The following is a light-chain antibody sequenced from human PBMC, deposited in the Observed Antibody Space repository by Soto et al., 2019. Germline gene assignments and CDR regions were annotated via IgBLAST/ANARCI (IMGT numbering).Light chain of an antibody. Sequence: QSVLTQPASVSGSPGQSITISCTGTASDVGAYDYVSWYQQHPGTAPKLMIYEVTNRPSGVSDRFSGSKSGTSASLAISGLQSEDEADYYCAAWHDSLNGPIFGGGTKLTVL. J-gene: IGLJ2*01. CDR3: AAWHDSLNGPI. CDR1: ASDVGAYDY. V-gene: IGLV2-14*01. CDR2: EVT.